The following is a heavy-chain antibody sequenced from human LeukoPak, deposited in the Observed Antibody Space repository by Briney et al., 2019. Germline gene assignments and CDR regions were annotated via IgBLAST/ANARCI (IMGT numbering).Heavy chain of an antibody. D-gene: IGHD3-10*01. J-gene: IGHJ4*02. CDR2: MYFSGRT. Sequence: SETLSHTCTVTSGSISRTSYYSGWIRQPPGMGLEWIGSMYFSGRTYYNPSLKSRVTISVDTFKSQFSLKLSSVTAADTAVYYCAREMRSPRGGFDYWDQGTLVTVSS. CDR3: AREMRSPRGGFDY. V-gene: IGHV4-39*07. CDR1: SGSISRTSYY.